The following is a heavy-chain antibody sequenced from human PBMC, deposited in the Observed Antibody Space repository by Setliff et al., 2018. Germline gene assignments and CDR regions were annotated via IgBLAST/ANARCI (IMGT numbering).Heavy chain of an antibody. CDR3: SRGDCSGGPCDTDVYYHYMDV. D-gene: IGHD2-15*01. CDR1: GFTFGAYS. J-gene: IGHJ6*03. V-gene: IGHV3-21*01. Sequence: SLRLSCSASGFTFGAYSMNWVRQAPGKGLEWVSSIDISSRHRFYAASVGDRFTISRDNAKNILYLQMNSLRGEDTAVYYCSRGDCSGGPCDTDVYYHYMDVWGKGTTVTVSS. CDR2: IDISSRHR.